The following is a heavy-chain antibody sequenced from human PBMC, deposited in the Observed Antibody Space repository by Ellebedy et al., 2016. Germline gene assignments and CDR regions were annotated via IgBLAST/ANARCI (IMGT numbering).Heavy chain of an antibody. CDR2: IYPGDSDT. D-gene: IGHD2-15*01. CDR1: GYSFTSYW. J-gene: IGHJ4*02. CDR3: ARSDCSGGSCIFDY. Sequence: ASVKVSCKGSGYSFTSYWIGWVRQMPGKGLEWMGIIYPGDSDTRYSPSFQGKVTISADKSISTAYLQWSSLKASDTAMYYCARSDCSGGSCIFDYWGQGTLVTVSS. V-gene: IGHV5-51*01.